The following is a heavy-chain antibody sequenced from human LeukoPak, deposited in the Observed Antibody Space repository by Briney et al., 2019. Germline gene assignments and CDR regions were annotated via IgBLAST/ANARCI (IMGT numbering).Heavy chain of an antibody. Sequence: ASVKDSCKASGYTFTCYGISWVRQAPGQGLEWMGWISAYNGNTNYAQKLQGRVTMTTDTSTSTAYMELRSLRSDDTAVYYCARKPYNWNDGYYYGMDVWGQGTTVTVSS. V-gene: IGHV1-18*01. J-gene: IGHJ6*02. CDR1: GYTFTCYG. CDR3: ARKPYNWNDGYYYGMDV. D-gene: IGHD1-1*01. CDR2: ISAYNGNT.